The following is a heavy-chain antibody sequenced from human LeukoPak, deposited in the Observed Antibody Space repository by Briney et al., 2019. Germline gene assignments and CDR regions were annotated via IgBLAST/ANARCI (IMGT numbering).Heavy chain of an antibody. J-gene: IGHJ4*02. CDR1: GGTFISYA. CDR3: ARALAYYYDSSGHFDY. Sequence: SVKVSCKASGGTFISYAISWVRQAPGQGLEWMGGIIPIFGTANYAQKFQGRVTITADESTSTAYMELSSLRSEDTAVYYCARALAYYYDSSGHFDYWGQGTLVTVSS. V-gene: IGHV1-69*13. D-gene: IGHD3-22*01. CDR2: IIPIFGTA.